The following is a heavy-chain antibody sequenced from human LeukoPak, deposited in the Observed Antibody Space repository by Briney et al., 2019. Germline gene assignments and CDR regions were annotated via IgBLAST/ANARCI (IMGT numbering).Heavy chain of an antibody. CDR3: ATDRGFNRSH. CDR1: GYTFIGYY. J-gene: IGHJ4*02. CDR2: IHPNTGDT. V-gene: IGHV1-2*02. Sequence: ASVKVSCKPSGYTFIGYYILWLRQAPGKGLEWMGWIHPNTGDTLYAQDFQGRVTMTRDTSISTVYMELNRLTSNDTALYYCATDRGFNRSHWGQGSLVTVSP.